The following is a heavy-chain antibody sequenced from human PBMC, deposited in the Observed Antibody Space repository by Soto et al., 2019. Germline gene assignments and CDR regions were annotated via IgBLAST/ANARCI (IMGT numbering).Heavy chain of an antibody. V-gene: IGHV4-30-4*01. J-gene: IGHJ1*01. D-gene: IGHD5-18*01. CDR1: GASISSGDYF. CDR2: IYLTGTT. Sequence: SETLSLTCTVSGASISSGDYFWSWVRQARGKGLEWIGYIYLTGTTYYNPSLQSRVDMSVDLSKKQFSLRLSSVTAADTAVYYCARTGNSDGFLGFFQEWGQGKLVTVSS. CDR3: ARTGNSDGFLGFFQE.